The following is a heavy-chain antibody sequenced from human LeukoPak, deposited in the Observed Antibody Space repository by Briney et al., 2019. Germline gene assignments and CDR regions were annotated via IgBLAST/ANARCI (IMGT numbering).Heavy chain of an antibody. CDR1: GFTFSSYW. CDR2: INTDGITT. V-gene: IGHV3-74*01. J-gene: IGHJ4*02. D-gene: IGHD5-12*01. CDR3: VRGPRYSGYDYFDY. Sequence: GGSLRLSCAASGFTFSSYWMHWVRQAPGKGLVWVSRINTDGITTSYADSVKGRFTISRDNAKNSLYLQMSSLRREDTAVYFCVRGPRYSGYDYFDYWGQGTLVTVSS.